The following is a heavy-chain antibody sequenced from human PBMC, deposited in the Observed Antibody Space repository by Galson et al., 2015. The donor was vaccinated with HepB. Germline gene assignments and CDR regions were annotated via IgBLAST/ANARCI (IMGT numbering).Heavy chain of an antibody. CDR2: ISSSSSYI. J-gene: IGHJ3*02. Sequence: SLRLSCAASGFTFSSYSMNWVRQAPGKGLEWVSSISSSSSYIYYADSVKGRFTISRDNAKNSLYLQMNSLRAEDTAVYYCARKVYDSSGYDAFDIWGQGTMVTVSS. CDR3: ARKVYDSSGYDAFDI. V-gene: IGHV3-21*01. CDR1: GFTFSSYS. D-gene: IGHD3-22*01.